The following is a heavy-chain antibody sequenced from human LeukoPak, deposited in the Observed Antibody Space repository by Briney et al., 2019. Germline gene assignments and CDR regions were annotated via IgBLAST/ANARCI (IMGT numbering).Heavy chain of an antibody. J-gene: IGHJ4*02. CDR2: ISSNGGRT. Sequence: GGSLRLSCSVSGFTFSSYAMHWVRQAPGKGLEYVLSISSNGGRTYYADSVKGRFTISRDNSKNTLYLQMSSLRAEDTAVYYCVKGFDTAMAYFDYWGQGTLVTVSS. CDR3: VKGFDTAMAYFDY. CDR1: GFTFSSYA. D-gene: IGHD5-18*01. V-gene: IGHV3-64D*09.